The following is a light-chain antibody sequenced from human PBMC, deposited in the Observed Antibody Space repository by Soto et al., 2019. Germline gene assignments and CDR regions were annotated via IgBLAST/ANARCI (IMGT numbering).Light chain of an antibody. Sequence: DIQMTQSPSSLFASGGDRVTITCRASQTINNYLNRYQQKAGKAPKLLIYDASSLQSWVTSRFSGSGSGKDFSLTISSLQPEDVGTYYCQQSYSGPLTFGGGTKVEIK. CDR3: QQSYSGPLT. CDR2: DAS. V-gene: IGKV1-39*01. CDR1: QTINNY. J-gene: IGKJ4*01.